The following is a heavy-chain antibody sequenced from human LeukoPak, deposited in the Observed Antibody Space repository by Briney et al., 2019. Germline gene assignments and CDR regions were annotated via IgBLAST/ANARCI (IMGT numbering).Heavy chain of an antibody. CDR2: VYYSGST. J-gene: IGHJ5*02. CDR1: GGSISSSSYY. CDR3: ARPAENWFDP. D-gene: IGHD1-14*01. V-gene: IGHV4-39*01. Sequence: PSETLSLTCTVSGGSISSSSYYWGWIRQPPGKGLEWIGSVYYSGSTYYNPSLKSRVTISVDTSKNQFSLKLSSVTAADTAVYYCARPAENWFDPWGQGNLVTVSS.